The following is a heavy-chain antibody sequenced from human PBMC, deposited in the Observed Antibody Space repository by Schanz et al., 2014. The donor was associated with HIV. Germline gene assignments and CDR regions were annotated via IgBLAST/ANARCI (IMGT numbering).Heavy chain of an antibody. Sequence: QVQLVESGGGVVQPGRSLRLSCAASGFTFSSYGMYWVRQAPGKGLEWVSSAGTGGDTYYADSVKGRFTISRDNSKNTLYLQMNSLRAEDTAVYYCAKSSRIYMAIVVEWGQGTLVTVSS. J-gene: IGHJ4*02. CDR3: AKSSRIYMAIVVE. CDR1: GFTFSSYG. D-gene: IGHD2-15*01. V-gene: IGHV3-NL1*01. CDR2: AGTGGDT.